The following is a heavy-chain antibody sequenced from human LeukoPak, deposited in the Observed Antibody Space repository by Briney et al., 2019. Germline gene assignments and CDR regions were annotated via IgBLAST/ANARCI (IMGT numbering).Heavy chain of an antibody. D-gene: IGHD3-16*02. V-gene: IGHV3-7*01. J-gene: IGHJ4*02. CDR3: ARAAPTYYDYVWGSYRPQAIDY. CDR1: GGSFSGYY. Sequence: ETLSLTCAVYGGSFSGYYWSWVRQAPGKGLEWVANIKQDGSEKYYVDSVKGRFTISRDNAKNSLYLQMNSLRAEDTAVYYCARAAPTYYDYVWGSYRPQAIDYWGQGTLVTVSS. CDR2: IKQDGSEK.